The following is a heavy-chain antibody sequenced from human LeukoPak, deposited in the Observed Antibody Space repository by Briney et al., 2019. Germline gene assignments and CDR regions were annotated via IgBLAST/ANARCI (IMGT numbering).Heavy chain of an antibody. Sequence: GGSLRLSCAASGFTFSSYWMHWVRQAPGKGLVWVSRINTDGSSTSYADSVKGRLTISRDNAKNTLYLQMNSLRAEDTAVYYCARVRSGSFYFDYWGQGTLVTVSS. CDR2: INTDGSST. J-gene: IGHJ4*02. D-gene: IGHD1-26*01. V-gene: IGHV3-74*01. CDR1: GFTFSSYW. CDR3: ARVRSGSFYFDY.